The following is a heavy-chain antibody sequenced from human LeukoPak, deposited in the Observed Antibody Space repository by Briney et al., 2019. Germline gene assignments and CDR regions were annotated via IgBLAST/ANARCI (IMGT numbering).Heavy chain of an antibody. D-gene: IGHD3-9*01. CDR3: ARVALGSYDILTGYYGGYYFDY. CDR1: GFTFSSYS. CDR2: ISSSSSYI. J-gene: IGHJ4*02. V-gene: IGHV3-21*01. Sequence: PGGSLRLSCAASGFTFSSYSMNWVRQAPGKGLEWVSSISSSSSYIYYADSVKGRFTISRDNAKNSLYLQMNSLRAEDTAEYYCARVALGSYDILTGYYGGYYFDYWGQGALVTVSS.